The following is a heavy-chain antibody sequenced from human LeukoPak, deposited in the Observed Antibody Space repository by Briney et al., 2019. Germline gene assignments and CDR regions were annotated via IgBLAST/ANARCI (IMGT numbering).Heavy chain of an antibody. CDR3: ARYTTVTTSFDY. J-gene: IGHJ4*02. V-gene: IGHV4-59*01. CDR1: GGSISSYY. D-gene: IGHD4-17*01. CDR2: IYYSGST. Sequence: SETLSLTCTVSGGSISSYYWSWIRQPPGKGLEWIGYIYYSGSTNYNPSLKSRVTISVDTSKNQFSLKLSSVTAADTAVYYCARYTTVTTSFDYWVQGTLVTVSS.